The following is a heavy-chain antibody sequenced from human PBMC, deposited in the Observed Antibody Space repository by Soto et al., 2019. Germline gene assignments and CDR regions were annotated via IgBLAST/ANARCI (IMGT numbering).Heavy chain of an antibody. Sequence: QVQLVESGGGLVKPGGSLRLSCAASGFTFSDYYMNWIRQAPGKGLEWVSYISSGAITIYYADSVKGRFTISRDNAKNSLYLQMNSLGAEDTAVYYCAGQYSSSSVEFWGQGTLVTVSS. J-gene: IGHJ4*02. D-gene: IGHD6-6*01. CDR3: AGQYSSSSVEF. CDR1: GFTFSDYY. CDR2: ISSGAITI. V-gene: IGHV3-11*01.